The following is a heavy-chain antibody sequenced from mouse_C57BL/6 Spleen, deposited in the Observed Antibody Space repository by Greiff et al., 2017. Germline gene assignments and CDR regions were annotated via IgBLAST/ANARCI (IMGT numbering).Heavy chain of an antibody. CDR1: GYTFTSYW. V-gene: IGHV1-53*01. Sequence: VQLQQPGTELVKPGASVKLSCKASGYTFTSYWMHWVKQRPGQGLEWIGNINPSNGGTNYNEKFKSKATLTLDKSSSTAYMQLSSLTSEDSAVYYCARWGSYYDYDDVAWVAYWGQGTLVTVSA. J-gene: IGHJ3*01. CDR2: INPSNGGT. CDR3: ARWGSYYDYDDVAWVAY. D-gene: IGHD2-4*01.